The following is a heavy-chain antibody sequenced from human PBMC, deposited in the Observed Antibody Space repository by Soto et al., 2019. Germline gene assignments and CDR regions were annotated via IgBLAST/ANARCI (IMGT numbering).Heavy chain of an antibody. CDR3: AKAGPNSQGRNYFDY. CDR2: ISDSGGST. D-gene: IGHD1-26*01. CDR1: GFTFSGYA. J-gene: IGHJ4*02. V-gene: IGHV3-23*01. Sequence: EVQLLESGGGLVQPGGSLRLSCAASGFTFSGYAMSWVRQPPGKGLGGVSAISDSGGSTYYADSVRGRFSVSRDNSKNTLHLQMNTLRAEDTALYYCAKAGPNSQGRNYFDYWGQGTLVTVSS.